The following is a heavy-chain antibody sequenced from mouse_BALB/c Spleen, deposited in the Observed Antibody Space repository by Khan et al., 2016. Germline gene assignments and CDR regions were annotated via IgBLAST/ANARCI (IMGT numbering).Heavy chain of an antibody. J-gene: IGHJ2*01. Sequence: QIQLVQSGPELKKPGETVKISCKASGYTFANYGMNWVKQAPGKGLKWMGWINTSTGAQTCADAFTGQFAFSLDTSAYTAYLQINNLPNEAQATNYCTSRSNYEDDFDYWGQGTTPTVSS. CDR1: GYTFANYG. D-gene: IGHD2-5*01. CDR2: INTSTGAQ. CDR3: TSRSNYEDDFDY. V-gene: IGHV9-1*02.